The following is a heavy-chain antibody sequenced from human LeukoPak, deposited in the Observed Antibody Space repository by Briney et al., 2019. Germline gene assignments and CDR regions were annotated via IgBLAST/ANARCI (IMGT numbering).Heavy chain of an antibody. J-gene: IGHJ5*02. CDR1: GGSFIGYY. V-gene: IGHV4-34*01. CDR2: INHSGST. D-gene: IGHD4-17*01. Sequence: PSETLSLTCGVYGGSFIGYYWSWIRQPPGKGLEWIGEINHSGSTNYNPSLKSRVTISVDTSKRQFSLKLSSVTAADTAVYYCSKGGPHTVTTYRWFDPRGREPWSPSPQ. CDR3: SKGGPHTVTTYRWFDP.